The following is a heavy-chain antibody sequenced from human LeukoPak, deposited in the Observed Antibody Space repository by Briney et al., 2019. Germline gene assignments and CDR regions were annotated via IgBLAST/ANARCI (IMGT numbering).Heavy chain of an antibody. Sequence: GGSLRLSCAASGFTVSSNYMSWVRQAPGKGLEWVSVVYSGGSTYYADSVKGRFTISRDNSKNTLYLQMNSLRAEDTAVYYCARDRSNYYGSGSYWYWGQGTLVTVSS. D-gene: IGHD3-10*01. CDR3: ARDRSNYYGSGSYWY. CDR1: GFTVSSNY. J-gene: IGHJ4*02. CDR2: VYSGGST. V-gene: IGHV3-66*01.